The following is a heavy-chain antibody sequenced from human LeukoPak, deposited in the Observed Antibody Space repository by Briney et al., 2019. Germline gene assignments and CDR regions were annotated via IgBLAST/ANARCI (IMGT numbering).Heavy chain of an antibody. V-gene: IGHV3-48*04. J-gene: IGHJ4*02. D-gene: IGHD3-3*02. CDR3: ARDPGFSSFDY. CDR1: GFTFSSYS. Sequence: GGSLRLSCAASGFTFSSYSMNWVRQAPGKGLEWVSYISSSSSTIYYADSVKGRFTISRDNAKNSLYLQMNSLRADDTAVYYCARDPGFSSFDYWGQGTLVTVSS. CDR2: ISSSSSTI.